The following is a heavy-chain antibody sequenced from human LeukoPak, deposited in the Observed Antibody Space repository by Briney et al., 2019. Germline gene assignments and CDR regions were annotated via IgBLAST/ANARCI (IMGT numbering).Heavy chain of an antibody. V-gene: IGHV3-23*01. CDR3: AKAHSSGWYYTDY. CDR1: GFTLNSYA. CDR2: ISGSGGST. D-gene: IGHD6-19*01. Sequence: PGGSLRLSCAASGFTLNSYAMTWVRQAPGKGLEWVSGISGSGGSTYYADSVKGRFTISRDNSKNTLYLQMNSLRAEDTAVYYCAKAHSSGWYYTDYWGQGTLVTVSS. J-gene: IGHJ4*02.